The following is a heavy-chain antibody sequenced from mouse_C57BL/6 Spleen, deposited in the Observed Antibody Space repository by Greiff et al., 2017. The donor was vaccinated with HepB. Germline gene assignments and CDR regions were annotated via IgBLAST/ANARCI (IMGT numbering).Heavy chain of an antibody. J-gene: IGHJ3*01. CDR1: GYAFSSYW. V-gene: IGHV1-80*01. Sequence: VQRVESGAELVKPGASVKISCKASGYAFSSYWMNWVKQRPGKGLEWIGQIYPGDGDTNYNGKFKGKATLTADKSSSTAYMQLSSLTSEDSAVYFCARGGTGLFAYWGQGTLVTVSA. D-gene: IGHD4-1*01. CDR2: IYPGDGDT. CDR3: ARGGTGLFAY.